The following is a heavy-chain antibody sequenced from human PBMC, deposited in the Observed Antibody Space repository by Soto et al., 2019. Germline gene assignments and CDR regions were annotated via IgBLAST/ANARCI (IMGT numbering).Heavy chain of an antibody. CDR1: GFTCSSYW. D-gene: IGHD1-26*01. Sequence: EVQLVESGGGIVQPGGSLRLSCAASGFTCSSYWMHWVRQAPGKGLVWVSRINGDGSTTKYAESVTGRFTMSRDNAKNTVYLQMNSLRAEDTAVFFCARDPDISWGLHYYNSMDVWGKGTTVTVSS. J-gene: IGHJ6*03. V-gene: IGHV3-74*03. CDR2: INGDGSTT. CDR3: ARDPDISWGLHYYNSMDV.